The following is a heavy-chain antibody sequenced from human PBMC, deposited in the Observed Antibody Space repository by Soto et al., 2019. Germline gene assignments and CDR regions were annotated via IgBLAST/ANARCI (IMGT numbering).Heavy chain of an antibody. J-gene: IGHJ6*03. CDR3: SRGVWGVAGTMPYYYYYMDV. CDR2: IGTAGDT. V-gene: IGHV3-13*01. D-gene: IGHD6-19*01. CDR1: GFTFSSYD. Sequence: PGGSLRLSCAASGFTFSSYDMHWVRRATGKGLEWVSAIGTAGDTYYPGSVKGRFTISRENAKNSLYLQMNSLRAGDTAVYYCSRGVWGVAGTMPYYYYYMDVWGKGTTVTVSS.